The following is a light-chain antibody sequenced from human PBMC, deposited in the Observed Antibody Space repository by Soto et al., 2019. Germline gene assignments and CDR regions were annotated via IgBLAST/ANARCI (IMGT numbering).Light chain of an antibody. V-gene: IGKV1-5*03. CDR3: QQYNVYSYT. CDR1: QSISNW. CDR2: KAS. J-gene: IGKJ2*01. Sequence: DIQMTQSPSTMSASVGDRVTITCRASQSISNWLAWYQQKPGKAPKLVIYKASNLESGVPSRFSGSGSGTEFTLTISSLQPDDFATYYCQQYNVYSYTFGQGTKLEIK.